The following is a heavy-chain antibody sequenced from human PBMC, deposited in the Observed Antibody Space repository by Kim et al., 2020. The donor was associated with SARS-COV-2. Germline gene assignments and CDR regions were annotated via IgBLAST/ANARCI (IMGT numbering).Heavy chain of an antibody. Sequence: NYNPSLKSRVTISVDTSKNQFSLKLSSVTAADTAVYYCARSTTVKNYFDYWGQGTLVTVSS. V-gene: IGHV4-59*01. D-gene: IGHD4-17*01. J-gene: IGHJ4*02. CDR3: ARSTTVKNYFDY.